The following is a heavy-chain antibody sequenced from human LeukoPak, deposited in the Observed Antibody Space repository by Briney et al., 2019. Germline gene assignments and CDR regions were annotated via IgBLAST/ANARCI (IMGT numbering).Heavy chain of an antibody. Sequence: GGSLRLSCAASGFTFSSYWMSWVRQAPGKGLEWVSSISSSGTYINYADSVKGRFTISRDNAKNSLYLQMNSLRAEDTAVYYCASESGYSNWGQGTLVTVSS. J-gene: IGHJ4*02. CDR1: GFTFSSYW. V-gene: IGHV3-21*01. D-gene: IGHD3-22*01. CDR2: ISSSGTYI. CDR3: ASESGYSN.